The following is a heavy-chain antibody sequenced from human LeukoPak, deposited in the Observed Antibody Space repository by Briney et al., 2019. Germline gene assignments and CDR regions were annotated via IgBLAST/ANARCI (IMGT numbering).Heavy chain of an antibody. J-gene: IGHJ6*02. CDR1: GGSISHYY. CDR2: IYYSGTT. CDR3: AREDPRTKVPEGMDV. V-gene: IGHV4-59*01. D-gene: IGHD4/OR15-4a*01. Sequence: PSETLCLTCTVSGGSISHYYWSWIRQPPGKGLEWIGYIYYSGTTNYNPSLKSRVTISVDTSKNQFSLKLNSVTAADTAVYYCAREDPRTKVPEGMDVWGQGTTVTVSS.